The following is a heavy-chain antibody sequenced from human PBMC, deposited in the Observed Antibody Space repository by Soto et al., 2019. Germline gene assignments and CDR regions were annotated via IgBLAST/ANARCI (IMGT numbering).Heavy chain of an antibody. Sequence: GEALKISCKGSGYSFTSYWIGWVRQMPGKGLEWMGIIYPGDSDTRYSPSFQGQVTISADKSISTAYLQWSSLKASDTAMYYCARTSAGGKYYYGMDVWGQGTTVTSP. CDR1: GYSFTSYW. CDR2: IYPGDSDT. CDR3: ARTSAGGKYYYGMDV. D-gene: IGHD6-13*01. V-gene: IGHV5-51*01. J-gene: IGHJ6*02.